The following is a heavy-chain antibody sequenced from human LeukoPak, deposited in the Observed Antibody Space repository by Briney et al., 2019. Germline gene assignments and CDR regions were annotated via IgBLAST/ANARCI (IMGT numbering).Heavy chain of an antibody. J-gene: IGHJ6*02. CDR3: ARELKKHIVVLKSHYYYYGMDV. D-gene: IGHD2-21*01. Sequence: PGGSLRLSCAASGFTFSSYWMHWVRQAPGKGLVWVSRINSDGSSTSYADSVKGRFTISRDNAKNTLYLQMNSLRAEDTAVYYCARELKKHIVVLKSHYYYYGMDVWGQGTTVTVSS. V-gene: IGHV3-74*01. CDR1: GFTFSSYW. CDR2: INSDGSST.